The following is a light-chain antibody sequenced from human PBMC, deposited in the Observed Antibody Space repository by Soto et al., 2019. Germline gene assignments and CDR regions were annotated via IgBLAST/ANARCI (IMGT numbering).Light chain of an antibody. Sequence: QSVLTQPPSASGSPGQSVTISCTGTRDDVGGYNYVSWFQHHPGKAPKLMIYEVYKQPSGVPARFSGSKSGNTASLTVSGLQAGDEAIYYCSSYVTSNVVVFGGGTKLTVL. V-gene: IGLV2-8*01. CDR3: SSYVTSNVVV. J-gene: IGLJ2*01. CDR1: RDDVGGYNY. CDR2: EVY.